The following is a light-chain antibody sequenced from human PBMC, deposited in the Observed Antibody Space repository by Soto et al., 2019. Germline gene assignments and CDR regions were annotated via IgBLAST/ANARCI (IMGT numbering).Light chain of an antibody. Sequence: EIVMTQSPATLSVSPGERATLSCRASQSVSILLAWYQQKPGQAPSLLIYRASIRATGVPARFSGSGSGTEFTLTISGLQSEDVSIYFCQHYNFWPHSFGQGTKVEIK. CDR2: RAS. CDR1: QSVSIL. J-gene: IGKJ2*01. V-gene: IGKV3-15*01. CDR3: QHYNFWPHS.